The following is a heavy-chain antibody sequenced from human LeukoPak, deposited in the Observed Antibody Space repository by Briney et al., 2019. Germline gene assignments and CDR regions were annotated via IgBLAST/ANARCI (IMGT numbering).Heavy chain of an antibody. D-gene: IGHD3-22*01. CDR2: INHSGST. CDR1: GGSFSGYY. J-gene: IGHJ4*02. V-gene: IGHV4-34*01. CDR3: ASYYYDSSGYSSNY. Sequence: PSETLSLTCAVYGGSFSGYYWSWIRQPPGKGLEWIGEINHSGSTNYNPSLKSRVTISVDTSKNQFSLKLSSVTAADTAVYYCASYYYDSSGYSSNYWGQGTLVTVSS.